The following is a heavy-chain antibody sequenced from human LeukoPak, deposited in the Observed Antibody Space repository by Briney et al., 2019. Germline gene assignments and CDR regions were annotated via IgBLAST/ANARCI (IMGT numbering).Heavy chain of an antibody. J-gene: IGHJ6*02. Sequence: GESLKISCNSSGYSFTSYWIDWVRQIPGKGLEWMGIIYPGDSDTRYSPSFQGQVTISADKSISTAYLQWSSLKASDTAMYYCARVSSDWLLSRYFYYYGMDVWGQGTTVTVSS. CDR3: ARVSSDWLLSRYFYYYGMDV. CDR2: IYPGDSDT. V-gene: IGHV5-51*01. CDR1: GYSFTSYW. D-gene: IGHD3-9*01.